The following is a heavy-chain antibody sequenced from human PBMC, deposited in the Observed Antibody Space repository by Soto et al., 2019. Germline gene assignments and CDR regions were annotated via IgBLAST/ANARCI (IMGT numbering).Heavy chain of an antibody. CDR1: GYTFTSYA. CDR3: ARRVCTIRCYYFDY. Sequence: ASVKVSCKASGYTFTSYAMHWVRQAPGQRLEWMGWINAGNGNTKYSQKFQGRVTITRDTSASTAYMELSSLRSDDTAVYYCARRVCTIRCYYFDYWGQGTLVTVSS. J-gene: IGHJ4*02. CDR2: INAGNGNT. V-gene: IGHV1-3*01. D-gene: IGHD2-8*01.